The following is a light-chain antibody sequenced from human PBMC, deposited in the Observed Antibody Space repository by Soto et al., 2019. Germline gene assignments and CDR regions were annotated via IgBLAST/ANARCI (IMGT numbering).Light chain of an antibody. J-gene: IGKJ1*01. V-gene: IGKV3-11*01. CDR2: DAS. Sequence: EIVLTQSPATLSLSPGERATLSRRASQSVDSYLAWYQQKVGQAPRLLIYDASNRATGIPARFSGSGSGTDFTLTISRLEPEDFAVYYCQHRSNWPPTFGQGTKVEIK. CDR1: QSVDSY. CDR3: QHRSNWPPT.